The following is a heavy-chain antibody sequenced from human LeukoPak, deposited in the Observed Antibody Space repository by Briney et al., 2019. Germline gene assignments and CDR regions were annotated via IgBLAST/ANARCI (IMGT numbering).Heavy chain of an antibody. CDR1: NGSISSYF. V-gene: IGHV4-4*07. CDR2: IHTSGTT. Sequence: SETLSLTCIVSNGSISSYFWSCIRQPAGKGLEWIGRIHTSGTTNYNPSLKSRVTMSVDTSTNQFSLELTSVTAADTAVYYCAKGTTVTTHFDYWGQGTLVTVSS. J-gene: IGHJ4*02. CDR3: AKGTTVTTHFDY. D-gene: IGHD4-17*01.